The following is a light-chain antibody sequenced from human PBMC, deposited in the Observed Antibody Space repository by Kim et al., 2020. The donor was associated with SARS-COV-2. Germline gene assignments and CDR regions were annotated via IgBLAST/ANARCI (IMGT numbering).Light chain of an antibody. V-gene: IGLV1-51*01. CDR1: NSNIGNNY. CDR2: DNN. J-gene: IGLJ1*01. Sequence: GQKVTIPCSASNSNIGNNYVSWYQQPPGTAPKLLIYDNNKRPSGIPDRFSGSKSGTSATLGISGLQTGDEADYYCGTWDSSLSAWVFGTGTKVTVL. CDR3: GTWDSSLSAWV.